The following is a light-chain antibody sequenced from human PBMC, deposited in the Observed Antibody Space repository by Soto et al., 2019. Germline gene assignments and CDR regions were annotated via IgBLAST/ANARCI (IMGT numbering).Light chain of an antibody. V-gene: IGLV2-8*01. Sequence: QSALTQPPSASGSPGQSVTISCTGTSSDVGGYNYVSWYQQHPGKAPKLMISEVSKRPSGVPDRFSGSKSGNTAFLTVSGLQADDEANYYCSSFDGNNNLVFGGGTKLTVL. CDR1: SSDVGGYNY. CDR3: SSFDGNNNLV. CDR2: EVS. J-gene: IGLJ2*01.